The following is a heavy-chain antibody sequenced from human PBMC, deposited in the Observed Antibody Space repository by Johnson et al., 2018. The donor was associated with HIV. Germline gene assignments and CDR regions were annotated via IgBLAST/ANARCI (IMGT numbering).Heavy chain of an antibody. J-gene: IGHJ3*02. V-gene: IGHV3-74*02. CDR1: GFTFSSYW. Sequence: VQLVESGGGLVQPGGSLRLSCAASGFTFSSYWMHWVRQAPGKGMVWVSRLNRDGSSTRYADSVKGRFTISRDNSKNTLHLQMNSLRAEDTAVDYCARGKYSGSFTSPDAFDIWGQGTMVTVSS. D-gene: IGHD1-26*01. CDR3: ARGKYSGSFTSPDAFDI. CDR2: LNRDGSST.